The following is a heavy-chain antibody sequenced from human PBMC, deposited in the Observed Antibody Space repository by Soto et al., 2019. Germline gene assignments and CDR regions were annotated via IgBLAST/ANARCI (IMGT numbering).Heavy chain of an antibody. CDR1: GDTFSFYS. CDR2: VNPILSMS. CDR3: ATSYGSGYRAFDY. D-gene: IGHD3-10*01. V-gene: IGHV1-69*04. J-gene: IGHJ4*02. Sequence: QVQLVQSGAEVKRPGSSVKVSCKASGDTFSFYSINWVRQAPGLGLEWMGRVNPILSMSNYAQRFQGRVTMTAYKSTSTAYMDLSGLRSEDTAMYYCATSYGSGYRAFDYWGQGALVTVSS.